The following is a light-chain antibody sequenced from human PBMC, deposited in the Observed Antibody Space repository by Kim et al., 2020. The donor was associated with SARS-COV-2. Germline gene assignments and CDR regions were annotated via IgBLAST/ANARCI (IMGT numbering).Light chain of an antibody. V-gene: IGLV1-47*01. CDR3: SAWDNSLSAVL. CDR2: RNN. Sequence: GQRVTSSCSGSTSNIGTYYVYWYQQLPGTAPKLLIYRNNQRPSGVPDRFSGSRSDTSASLAISGLRSEDEGDYYCSAWDNSLSAVLFGGGTQLTVL. J-gene: IGLJ2*01. CDR1: TSNIGTYY.